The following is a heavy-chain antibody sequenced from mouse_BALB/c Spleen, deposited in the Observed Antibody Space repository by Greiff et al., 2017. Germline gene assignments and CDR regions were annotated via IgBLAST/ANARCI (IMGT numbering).Heavy chain of an antibody. Sequence: EVQLVESGGGLVKPGGSLKLSCAASGFTFSSYAMSWVRQTPEKRLEWVASISSGGSTYYPDSVKGRFTISRDNARNILYLQMSSLRSEDTAMYYCARKTTVVRDAMDYWGQGTSVTVSS. D-gene: IGHD1-1*01. CDR3: ARKTTVVRDAMDY. J-gene: IGHJ4*01. V-gene: IGHV5-6-5*01. CDR1: GFTFSSYA. CDR2: ISSGGST.